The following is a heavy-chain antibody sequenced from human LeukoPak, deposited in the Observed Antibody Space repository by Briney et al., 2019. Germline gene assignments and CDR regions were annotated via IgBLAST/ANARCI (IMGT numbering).Heavy chain of an antibody. J-gene: IGHJ5*02. CDR1: GFTFSSYA. D-gene: IGHD6-19*01. V-gene: IGHV3-23*01. CDR3: AKENGRGWYGGGFDP. Sequence: GGSLRLSCAASGFTFSSYAMSWVRQAPGKGLEWVSAISGSGGSTYYADSVKGRFTISRDNSKNTLYLQMNSLRAEDTAVNYLAKENGRGWYGGGFDPWGQGTLVTVPS. CDR2: ISGSGGST.